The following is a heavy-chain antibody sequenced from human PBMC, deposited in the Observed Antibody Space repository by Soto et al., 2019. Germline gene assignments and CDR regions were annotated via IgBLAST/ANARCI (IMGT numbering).Heavy chain of an antibody. V-gene: IGHV3-23*01. CDR2: ISGSGGST. CDR1: GFTFNSYA. D-gene: IGHD2-15*01. Sequence: EVQLLESGGGLVQPGGSLRLSCAASGFTFNSYAITWVRQAPGKGLEWVPAISGSGGSTYYADSVKGRFTISRDNSKNTLYLQMNSLRAEDTALYYCAKAGIVVVVAVHFDYWGQGTLVTVSS. CDR3: AKAGIVVVVAVHFDY. J-gene: IGHJ4*02.